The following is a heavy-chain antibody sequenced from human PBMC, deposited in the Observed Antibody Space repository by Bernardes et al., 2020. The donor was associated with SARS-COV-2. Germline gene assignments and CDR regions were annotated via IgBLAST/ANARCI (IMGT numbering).Heavy chain of an antibody. V-gene: IGHV3-74*01. CDR2: ISSDGSTT. CDR3: VSEPSDGHGRFEY. J-gene: IGHJ4*02. Sequence: GGSLRLSCAASGFTFSSYWMHWVRQAPGKGLVWVSRISSDGSTTTYADSVKGRFTISRDNARNTLYLQMNSLRAEDTAVYYCVSEPSDGHGRFEYWGQGTLNTVSS. CDR1: GFTFSSYW.